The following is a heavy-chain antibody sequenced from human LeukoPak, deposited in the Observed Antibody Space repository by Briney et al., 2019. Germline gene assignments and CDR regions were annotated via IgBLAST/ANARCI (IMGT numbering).Heavy chain of an antibody. CDR2: ISGCGGST. Sequence: GGSLRLSCAASGFTFSSYAMSWVRQAPGKGLEWVSAISGCGGSTYYADSVKGRFTIPRDNSKNTLYLQMNSLRAEDTAVYYCANHPVSWYPNWFDPWGQGTLVTVSS. V-gene: IGHV3-23*01. J-gene: IGHJ5*02. D-gene: IGHD6-13*01. CDR1: GFTFSSYA. CDR3: ANHPVSWYPNWFDP.